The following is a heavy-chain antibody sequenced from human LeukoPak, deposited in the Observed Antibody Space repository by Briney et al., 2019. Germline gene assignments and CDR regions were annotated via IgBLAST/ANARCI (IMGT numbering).Heavy chain of an antibody. D-gene: IGHD6-13*01. CDR1: GYTFTGYY. CDR2: INPNSGGT. J-gene: IGHJ3*02. CDR3: ARSCGSSWYGCVFDI. V-gene: IGHV1-2*02. Sequence: ASVKVSCKASGYTFTGYYMHWVRQAPGQGLEWMGWINPNSGGTNYAQKFQGRVTMTRDTSISTAYMELSRLRSDDTAVYYCARSCGSSWYGCVFDIWGQGTMVTVSS.